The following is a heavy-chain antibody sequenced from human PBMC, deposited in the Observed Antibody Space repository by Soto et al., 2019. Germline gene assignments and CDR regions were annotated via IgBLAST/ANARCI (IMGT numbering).Heavy chain of an antibody. V-gene: IGHV4-34*01. CDR2: INHSGST. J-gene: IGHJ6*02. Sequence: ASETLSLTCAVYGGSFSGYYWSWIRQPPGKGLEWTGEINHSGSTNYNPSLKSRVTISVDTSKNQFSLKLSSVTAADTAVYYCARGGGYCSSTSCYTRQYYYYYYGMDVWGQGTTVTVSS. CDR3: ARGGGYCSSTSCYTRQYYYYYYGMDV. CDR1: GGSFSGYY. D-gene: IGHD2-2*02.